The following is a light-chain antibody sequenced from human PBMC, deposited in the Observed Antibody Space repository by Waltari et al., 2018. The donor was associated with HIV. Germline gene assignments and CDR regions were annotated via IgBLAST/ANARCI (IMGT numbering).Light chain of an antibody. Sequence: QSALTQPPSASGSPGQSVTISCTGTSSDVGGYNYVSWYQQHPGKAPKLMIYEVSKRPSGVPDRFSGSKSGNTASLIVSGLQAEDEADYYCSSYAGSIHYVFGTGTKVTVL. CDR1: SSDVGGYNY. J-gene: IGLJ1*01. CDR2: EVS. CDR3: SSYAGSIHYV. V-gene: IGLV2-8*01.